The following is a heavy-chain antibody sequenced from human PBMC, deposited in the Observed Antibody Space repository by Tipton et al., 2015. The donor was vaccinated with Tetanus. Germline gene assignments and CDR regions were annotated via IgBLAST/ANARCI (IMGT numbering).Heavy chain of an antibody. D-gene: IGHD3-10*01. CDR2: IYFSGST. Sequence: TLSLTCTVSGGSLSRGGYYWTWIRQNPGKGLEWIGDIYFSGSTYYNPSLTSRVTISVDTSKNQFSLRLNSVTAADTAVYYCARDDGGESDVFDIWGQGTMVTVSS. CDR1: GGSLSRGGYY. V-gene: IGHV4-31*03. CDR3: ARDDGGESDVFDI. J-gene: IGHJ3*02.